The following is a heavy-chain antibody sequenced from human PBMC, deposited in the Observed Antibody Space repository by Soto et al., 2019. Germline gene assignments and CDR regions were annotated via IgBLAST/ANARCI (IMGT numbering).Heavy chain of an antibody. CDR1: GGTFSSYA. J-gene: IGHJ5*02. CDR3: ARRTSWGGRHNWFDP. CDR2: IIPIFETA. V-gene: IGHV1-69*12. D-gene: IGHD3-16*01. Sequence: VQLVRSGAEVKEPGSSVKVSCKASGGTFSSYAIGWVRQAPGQGLEWMGGIIPIFETANYAQKFQGRVTITADESTSTAYMELSSLRSEDTAVYYCARRTSWGGRHNWFDPWGQGTLVTVSS.